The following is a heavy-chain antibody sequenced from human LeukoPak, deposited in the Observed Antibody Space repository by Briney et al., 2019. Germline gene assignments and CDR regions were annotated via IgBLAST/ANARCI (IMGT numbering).Heavy chain of an antibody. J-gene: IGHJ5*02. Sequence: GGSLRLSCAASGFTFSSYWMSWVRQAPGKGLEWVANIKKDGSEKYYVDSVKGRFTISRDNAKTSLYLQMNSLRAEDTAVYYCARSLQMVAATSPWFDPWGQGTLVTVSS. CDR3: ARSLQMVAATSPWFDP. V-gene: IGHV3-7*01. D-gene: IGHD2-15*01. CDR1: GFTFSSYW. CDR2: IKKDGSEK.